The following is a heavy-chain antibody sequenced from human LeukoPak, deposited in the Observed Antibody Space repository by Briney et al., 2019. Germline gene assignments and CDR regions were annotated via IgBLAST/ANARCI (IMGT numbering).Heavy chain of an antibody. CDR1: GGTFSSYG. J-gene: IGHJ4*02. CDR3: ARVAEYSDNSGSSMFYFDY. V-gene: IGHV1-69*13. Sequence: SVKVSCKASGGTFSSYGITWVRQAPGQGLQWMGGIIPLFGTTDYAQRFQGRVTITADVSMSTAYMELSSLRSEDTAVYYCARVAEYSDNSGSSMFYFDYWGQGTLVTVSS. CDR2: IIPLFGTT. D-gene: IGHD3-22*01.